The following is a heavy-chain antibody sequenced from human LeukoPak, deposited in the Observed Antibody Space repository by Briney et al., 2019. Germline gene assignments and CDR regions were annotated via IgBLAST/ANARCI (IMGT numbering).Heavy chain of an antibody. V-gene: IGHV1-69*05. CDR2: IIPMLGTA. CDR1: GYTFSSYV. D-gene: IGHD6-6*01. Sequence: SVKVSCKASGYTFSSYVISWVRQAPGQGLEWMGGIIPMLGTANYAQKFQGRVTITTDESTSTAYMELSSLRSEDTAVYYCAGLEYSSSLEFYQYMDVWGKGTTVTVSS. CDR3: AGLEYSSSLEFYQYMDV. J-gene: IGHJ6*03.